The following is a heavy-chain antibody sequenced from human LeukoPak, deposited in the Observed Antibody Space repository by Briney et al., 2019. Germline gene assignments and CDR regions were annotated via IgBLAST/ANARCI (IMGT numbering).Heavy chain of an antibody. D-gene: IGHD3-10*01. CDR1: GFTFSSYA. Sequence: GGSLRLSCAASGFTFSSYAMSWVRQAPGKGLEWVSAISGSGGSTYYADSVKGRFTISRDNSKNTLYLQMNSLRAEDTAVYYCARGLGVSPPNGSKYGMDVWGQGTTVTVSS. CDR2: ISGSGGST. V-gene: IGHV3-23*01. J-gene: IGHJ6*02. CDR3: ARGLGVSPPNGSKYGMDV.